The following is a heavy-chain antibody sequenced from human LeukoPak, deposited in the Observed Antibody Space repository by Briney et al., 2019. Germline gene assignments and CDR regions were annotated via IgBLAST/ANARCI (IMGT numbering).Heavy chain of an antibody. Sequence: GGSLRLSCAASGFTFSSYAMSWVRQAPGKGLEWVSAISGSGGSTYYADSVKGRFTISRDNSKNTLYLQMNSLRAEDTAVYYCAKDRFGYCSSTSCYDWFDPWGQGTLVTVSS. D-gene: IGHD2-2*03. CDR3: AKDRFGYCSSTSCYDWFDP. J-gene: IGHJ5*02. CDR1: GFTFSSYA. V-gene: IGHV3-23*01. CDR2: ISGSGGST.